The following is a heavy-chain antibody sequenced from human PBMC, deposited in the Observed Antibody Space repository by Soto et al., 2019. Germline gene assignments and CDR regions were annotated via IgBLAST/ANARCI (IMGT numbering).Heavy chain of an antibody. CDR1: DSSINSNYY. CDR3: ARGLCVGNFDY. Sequence: SETLSLTCGVSDSSINSNYYWLWIRQPPGKGLEWIGAIHHSGTTYYTPSLKSRVTISMDTSKNHFSLRLTSVTAADTAKYYCARGLCVGNFDYWGQGTPVTVSS. V-gene: IGHV4-38-2*01. D-gene: IGHD2-15*01. J-gene: IGHJ4*02. CDR2: IHHSGTT.